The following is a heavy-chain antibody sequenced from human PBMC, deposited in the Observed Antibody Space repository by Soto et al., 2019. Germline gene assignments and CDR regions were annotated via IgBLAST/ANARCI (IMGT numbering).Heavy chain of an antibody. CDR1: GGSFSGYY. CDR3: ARVEHSNYFDY. Sequence: SETLSLTCAVYGGSFSGYYWSWIRQPPGKGLEWIGEINHSGSTNYNPSLKSRVTISVDTSKNQFSLKLSSVTAADTAVYYCARVEHSNYFDYWGQGTLVTVSS. V-gene: IGHV4-34*01. CDR2: INHSGST. D-gene: IGHD4-4*01. J-gene: IGHJ4*02.